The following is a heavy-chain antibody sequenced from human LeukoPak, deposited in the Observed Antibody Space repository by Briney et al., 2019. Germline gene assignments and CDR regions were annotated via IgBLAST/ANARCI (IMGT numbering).Heavy chain of an antibody. V-gene: IGHV4-4*07. D-gene: IGHD3-22*01. Sequence: SETLSLTCTVSGGSISSYYWSWIRQPPGKGLEWIGRIYTSGSTNYNPSLKSRVTMSVDTSKNQFSLKLSSVTAADTAVYYCARDHGTYYYDSSGYYGRRGFDYWGQGTLVTVSS. CDR3: ARDHGTYYYDSSGYYGRRGFDY. J-gene: IGHJ4*02. CDR2: IYTSGST. CDR1: GGSISSYY.